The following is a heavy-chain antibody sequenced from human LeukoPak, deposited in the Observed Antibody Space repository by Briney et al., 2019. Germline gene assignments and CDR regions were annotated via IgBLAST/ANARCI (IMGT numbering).Heavy chain of an antibody. D-gene: IGHD5-18*01. J-gene: IGHJ4*02. CDR1: GYTLTELS. CDR3: ARAPVVPGYSYGSPTIDHFFDY. CDR2: FDPEYGET. Sequence: ASVKVSCKVSGYTLTELSMHWVRQAPGKGLEWMGGFDPEYGETIYAQKFQGRVTMTEDTSTDTAYMELSSLRSEDTAVYYCARAPVVPGYSYGSPTIDHFFDYWGQGTLVTVSS. V-gene: IGHV1-24*01.